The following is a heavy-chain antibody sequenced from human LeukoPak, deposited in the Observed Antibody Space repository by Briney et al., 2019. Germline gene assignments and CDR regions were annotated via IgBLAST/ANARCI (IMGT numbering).Heavy chain of an antibody. CDR1: GCTFDDYG. CDR2: IILIVGRT. D-gene: IGHD3-22*01. Sequence: LGRSLTSSCAASGCTFDDYGRAGVGRAPGKGREWLPCIILIVGRTGSGDSVQRRFTISRDNAKNSMYLQMNSLTAEDTALYYCTRELHGYYDSRETTGYFDYWGQGTLVTVSS. V-gene: IGHV3-20*04. J-gene: IGHJ4*02. CDR3: TRELHGYYDSRETTGYFDY.